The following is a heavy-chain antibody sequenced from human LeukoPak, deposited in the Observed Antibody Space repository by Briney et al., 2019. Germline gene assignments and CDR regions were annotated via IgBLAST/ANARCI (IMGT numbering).Heavy chain of an antibody. CDR2: ISGSGGST. CDR1: GFTFSSYA. Sequence: GSLRLSCAASGFTFSSYAMSWVRQAPGKGLEWVSAISGSGGSTYYADSVKGRFTISRDNSKNTLYLQMNSLRAEDTAVYYCAAPETWGDYFDYWGQGTLVTVSS. V-gene: IGHV3-23*01. CDR3: AAPETWGDYFDY. D-gene: IGHD3-16*01. J-gene: IGHJ4*02.